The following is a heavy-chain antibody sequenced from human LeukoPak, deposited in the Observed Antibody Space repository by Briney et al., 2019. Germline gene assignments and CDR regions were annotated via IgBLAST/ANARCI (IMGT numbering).Heavy chain of an antibody. J-gene: IGHJ4*02. Sequence: GGSLRLSCAASGFTFSSYAMSWVRQTPGKELEWVSGISGSGGSTYYADSVKGRFTISRDNPKNTLYLQMNSLRAEDTAVYYCAKDTKAAAGTPLFDYWGQGTLVTVSS. D-gene: IGHD6-13*01. V-gene: IGHV3-23*01. CDR2: ISGSGGST. CDR3: AKDTKAAAGTPLFDY. CDR1: GFTFSSYA.